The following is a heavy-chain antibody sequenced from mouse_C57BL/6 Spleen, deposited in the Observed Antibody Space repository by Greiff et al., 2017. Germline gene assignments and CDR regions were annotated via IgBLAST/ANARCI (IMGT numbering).Heavy chain of an antibody. CDR2: IYPRDGST. J-gene: IGHJ3*01. CDR3: ARRGIKITTVVAPGFAY. CDR1: GYTFTDHT. V-gene: IGHV1-78*01. D-gene: IGHD1-1*01. Sequence: QVQLQQSDAELVKPGASVKISCKVSGYTFTDHTIHWMKQRPEQGLEWIGYIYPRDGSTKYNEKFKGKATLTADKSSSTAYMQLNSLTSEDSAVYFCARRGIKITTVVAPGFAYWGQGTLVTVSA.